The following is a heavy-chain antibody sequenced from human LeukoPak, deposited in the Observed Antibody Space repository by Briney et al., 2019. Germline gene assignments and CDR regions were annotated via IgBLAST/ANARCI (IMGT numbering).Heavy chain of an antibody. J-gene: IGHJ1*01. CDR1: GFTFSSYG. CDR3: AKDGTTYYYDSSGYSVASSAEYFQH. V-gene: IGHV3-30*02. CDR2: IRYDGSNK. Sequence: GGSLRLSCAASGFTFSSYGMHWVRQAPGKGLEWVAFIRYDGSNKYYADSVKGRLTISRDNSKNTLYLQMNSLRAEDTAVYYCAKDGTTYYYDSSGYSVASSAEYFQHWGQGTLVTVSS. D-gene: IGHD3-22*01.